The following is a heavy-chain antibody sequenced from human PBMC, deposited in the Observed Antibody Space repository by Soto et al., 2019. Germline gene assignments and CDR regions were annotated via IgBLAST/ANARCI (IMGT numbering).Heavy chain of an antibody. J-gene: IGHJ6*02. V-gene: IGHV3-23*01. CDR1: GFTFSSYA. CDR2: ISGSGGST. D-gene: IGHD4-17*01. CDR3: AKSSRTPTVTTYRGYYYYYYGMDV. Sequence: GGSLRLSCAASGFTFSSYAMSWVRQAPGKGLEWVSAISGSGGSTYYADPVKGRFTISRDNSKNTLYLQMNSLRAEDTAVYYCAKSSRTPTVTTYRGYYYYYYGMDVWGQGTTVTVSS.